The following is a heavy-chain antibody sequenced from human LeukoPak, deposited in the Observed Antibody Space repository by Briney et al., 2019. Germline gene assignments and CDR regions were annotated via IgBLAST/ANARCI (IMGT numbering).Heavy chain of an antibody. Sequence: GASVKVSCKASGGTFSSYAISWVRQAPGQGLEWMGGIIPIFGTASYAQKFQGRVTITADGSTSTAYMELSSLRSEDTAVYYCARGIQYPHDAFDIWGQGTMVTVSS. CDR2: IIPIFGTA. D-gene: IGHD5-18*01. CDR1: GGTFSSYA. CDR3: ARGIQYPHDAFDI. V-gene: IGHV1-69*13. J-gene: IGHJ3*02.